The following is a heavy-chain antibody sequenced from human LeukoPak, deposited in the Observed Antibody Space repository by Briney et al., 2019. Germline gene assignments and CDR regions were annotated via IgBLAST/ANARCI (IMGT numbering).Heavy chain of an antibody. J-gene: IGHJ3*01. CDR2: ISSSGGNT. D-gene: IGHD3-16*02. CDR1: EFTFSNYA. V-gene: IGHV3-23*01. Sequence: PGGSLRLSCAASEFTFSNYAMNWVRQVPGKGLEWVSLISSSGGNTYYADSVKGRFTISRDNSKNTLSLQMNSLRVEDTAIYYCAKDIQLSTWGLGTMVTLSS. CDR3: AKDIQLST.